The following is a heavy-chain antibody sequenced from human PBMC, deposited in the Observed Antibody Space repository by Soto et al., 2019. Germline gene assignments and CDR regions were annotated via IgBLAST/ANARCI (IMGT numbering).Heavy chain of an antibody. D-gene: IGHD3-16*01. J-gene: IGHJ4*02. CDR1: GFTFSTYD. V-gene: IGHV3-48*02. CDR3: VKGGWGDF. Sequence: PGGSLRLSCAASGFTFSTYDMHWVRQAPGKGLEWVSFISSSSSSVNYADSVKGRFTISRDNAQNSLYLQTNSLRDDDTAVYYCVKGGWGDFWGQGTLVTVSS. CDR2: ISSSSSSV.